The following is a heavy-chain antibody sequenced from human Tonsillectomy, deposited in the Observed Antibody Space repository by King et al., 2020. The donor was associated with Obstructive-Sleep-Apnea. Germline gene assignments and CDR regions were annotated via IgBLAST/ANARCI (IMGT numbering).Heavy chain of an antibody. CDR3: VKDFIDD. J-gene: IGHJ4*02. V-gene: IGHV3-30*02. Sequence: VQLVESGGGVVQPGGSLRLSCAASGVSFSSYGMHWVRQAPGKGLEWVAFILYDGSVKYYGDTVKGRFTISRDNSKNTLYLQMNSLRVEDTAVFYCVKDFIDDWGQGTLVTVSS. CDR1: GVSFSSYG. CDR2: ILYDGSVK.